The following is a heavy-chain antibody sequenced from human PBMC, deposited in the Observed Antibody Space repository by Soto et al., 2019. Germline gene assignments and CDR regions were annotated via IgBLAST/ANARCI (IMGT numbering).Heavy chain of an antibody. CDR3: ARDRGYSGYDSGYFDY. CDR1: GGSITSYY. V-gene: IGHV4-59*01. Sequence: QVQLQESGPGLLKPSETLSLTCTVSGGSITSYYWSWIRQPPGKGLEWIGYISYRGNTNYNPSLKSRVTTSVDTSKNQFSLKLTSVTAADTAVYYCARDRGYSGYDSGYFDYWGQGMLVTVSS. CDR2: ISYRGNT. D-gene: IGHD5-12*01. J-gene: IGHJ4*02.